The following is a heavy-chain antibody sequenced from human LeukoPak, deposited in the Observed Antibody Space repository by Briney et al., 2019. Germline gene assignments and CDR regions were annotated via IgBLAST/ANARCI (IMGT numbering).Heavy chain of an antibody. V-gene: IGHV3-21*01. Sequence: GGSLRLSCAASGFTFSSYSMNWVRQAPGKGLEWVSSISSSSSYIYYADSVKGRFTISRDNAKNSLYLQMNSLRAEDTAVYYCARMAAAAGHYFDYWGQGTLVTVSS. CDR2: ISSSSSYI. J-gene: IGHJ4*02. D-gene: IGHD6-13*01. CDR1: GFTFSSYS. CDR3: ARMAAAAGHYFDY.